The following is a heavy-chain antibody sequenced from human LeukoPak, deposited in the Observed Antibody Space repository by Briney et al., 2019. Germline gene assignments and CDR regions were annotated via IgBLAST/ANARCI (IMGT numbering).Heavy chain of an antibody. D-gene: IGHD3-9*01. CDR1: GFTLSAYW. Sequence: GGSLTLSCAASGFTLSAYWMHWVRQVPGKGLVWVSRVNREGTTTIYADSVKGRFTISRDNGKNTLYLQMNSLRAEDTAVYYCARDSDWLLFDYWGQGTLVTVSS. CDR3: ARDSDWLLFDY. J-gene: IGHJ4*02. CDR2: VNREGTTT. V-gene: IGHV3-74*01.